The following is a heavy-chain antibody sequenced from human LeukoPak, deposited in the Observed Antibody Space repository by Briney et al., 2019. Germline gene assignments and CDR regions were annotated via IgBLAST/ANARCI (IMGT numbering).Heavy chain of an antibody. CDR2: MNPNSGNT. J-gene: IGHJ4*02. CDR1: GYTFTSYD. D-gene: IGHD5-24*01. CDR3: ARDGGVGDGYNYPYFDY. V-gene: IGHV1-8*01. Sequence: ASVKVSCKASGYTFTSYDINWVRQATGQGLEWMGWMNPNSGNTGYAQKFQGRVTMTRNTSISTAYMELSSLRSEDTAVYYCARDGGVGDGYNYPYFDYWGQGTLVTVSS.